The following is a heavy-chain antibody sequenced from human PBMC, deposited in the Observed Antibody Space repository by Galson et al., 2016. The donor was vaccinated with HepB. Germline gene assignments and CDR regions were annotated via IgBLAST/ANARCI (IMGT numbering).Heavy chain of an antibody. Sequence: SLRLSCAASGFTVSSNYMSWVRQAPGKGLEFVSVMYVGGATYYADSVTGRFTISRDNSKNTLYLQMNSLRAEDTAVYYCAGGYSSTWLYQADAFDIWGQGTMVTVSS. CDR3: AGGYSSTWLYQADAFDI. V-gene: IGHV3-53*01. J-gene: IGHJ3*02. D-gene: IGHD6-13*01. CDR2: MYVGGAT. CDR1: GFTVSSNY.